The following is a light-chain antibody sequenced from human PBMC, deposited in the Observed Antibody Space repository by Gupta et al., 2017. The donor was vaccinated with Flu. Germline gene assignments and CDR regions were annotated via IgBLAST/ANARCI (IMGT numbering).Light chain of an antibody. CDR1: ALPKQY. CDR3: QSADSSGTLVV. Sequence: SYELPQPPSVSVSPGQTARLTCAGDALPKQYAYWYQQTPGQAPVLVIYKDSERPSGIPERFSGSSSGTTVTLTISGVQAEDEADYYCQSADSSGTLVVFGGGTKLTVL. CDR2: KDS. J-gene: IGLJ2*01. V-gene: IGLV3-25*02.